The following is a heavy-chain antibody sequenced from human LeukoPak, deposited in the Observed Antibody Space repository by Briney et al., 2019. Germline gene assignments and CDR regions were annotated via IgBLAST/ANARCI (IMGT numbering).Heavy chain of an antibody. V-gene: IGHV3-23*01. J-gene: IGHJ4*02. CDR3: AKHVSGSLFYFDY. CDR2: ISGTGYNT. D-gene: IGHD3-10*01. CDR1: GFTFRNCA. Sequence: GGSLRLSCAASGFTFRNCAMSWVRQAPGKGLEWFSGISGTGYNTYYADSVKGRFTISRDNSKNTMYLQMNSLGAKDTAVYYCAKHVSGSLFYFDYWGQRTLVTVSS.